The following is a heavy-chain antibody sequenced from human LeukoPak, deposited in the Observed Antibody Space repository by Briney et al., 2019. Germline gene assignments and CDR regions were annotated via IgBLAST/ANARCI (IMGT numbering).Heavy chain of an antibody. CDR1: GFTFSTYG. CDR2: VNGNNGNT. CDR3: ARAPVLQDWFSP. D-gene: IGHD2-8*02. V-gene: IGHV1-18*04. Sequence: ASVKVSSKTSGFTFSTYGITWVRQAPGQGLEWLGWVNGNNGNTEYAQNVQDRVAVTTDTSSNTVHLELSGLRSDDTAVYYCARAPVLQDWFSPWGQGTLLTVS. J-gene: IGHJ5*02.